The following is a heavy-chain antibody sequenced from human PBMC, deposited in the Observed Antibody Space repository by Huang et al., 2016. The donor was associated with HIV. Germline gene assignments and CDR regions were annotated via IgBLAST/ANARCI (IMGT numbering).Heavy chain of an antibody. D-gene: IGHD3-10*01. J-gene: IGHJ4*02. CDR1: GFTFTNSG. V-gene: IGHV1-18*04. CDR2: VSANSVDI. CDR3: VRESLYFGDFLFDH. Sequence: QVQLVQSGAEVKRPGASLKVSCKTSGFTFTNSGFSWVRQAPGQGLGWLGVVSANSVDINYEVKFEGRVSMTTDKTSGTAYMELRRLTSDDTATYYCVRESLYFGDFLFDHWGQGTPVTVSA.